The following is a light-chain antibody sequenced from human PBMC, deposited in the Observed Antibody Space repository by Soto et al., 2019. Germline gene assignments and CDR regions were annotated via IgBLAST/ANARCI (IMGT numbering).Light chain of an antibody. J-gene: IGKJ5*01. V-gene: IGKV1-39*01. CDR2: TAS. CDR1: EGINDY. Sequence: DVQMTQSPSSLSASVGDRVTISCRASEGINDYLNWYQQKPGKPPKLLIYTASTLQTEVPSRFSGNGSGTDFSLTITKLQPEDLATDFCQRSRSKFNFAQGTRLEMK. CDR3: QRSRSKFN.